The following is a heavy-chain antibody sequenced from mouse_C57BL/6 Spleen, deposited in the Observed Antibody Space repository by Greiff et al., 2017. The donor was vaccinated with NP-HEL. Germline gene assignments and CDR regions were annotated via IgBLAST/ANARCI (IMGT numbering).Heavy chain of an antibody. D-gene: IGHD3-2*02. Sequence: EVQLVESGGGLVKPGGSLKLSCAASGFTFSSYAMSWVRQTPEKRLEWVATISDGGSYTYYPDNVKGRFTISRDNAKNNLYLQMSHLKSEDTAMYYCARDREDSSGYYYFDYWGQGTTLTVSS. CDR3: ARDREDSSGYYYFDY. CDR2: ISDGGSYT. J-gene: IGHJ2*01. CDR1: GFTFSSYA. V-gene: IGHV5-4*01.